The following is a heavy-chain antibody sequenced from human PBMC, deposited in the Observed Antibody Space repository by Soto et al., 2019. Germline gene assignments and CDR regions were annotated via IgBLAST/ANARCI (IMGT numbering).Heavy chain of an antibody. CDR1: GFTFTNYA. CDR2: ISGSGGNT. CDR3: ATTRWQYSGYDFGY. D-gene: IGHD5-12*01. Sequence: EVQVLESGGGLVQPGGSLRLSCVASGFTFTNYAMTWVRQAPGKGLEWVSAISGSGGNTYYADSVKGRFTISRDNSKNTLYLQMNSLRVEDTAVYYGATTRWQYSGYDFGYWGQGTLVTVSS. J-gene: IGHJ4*02. V-gene: IGHV3-23*01.